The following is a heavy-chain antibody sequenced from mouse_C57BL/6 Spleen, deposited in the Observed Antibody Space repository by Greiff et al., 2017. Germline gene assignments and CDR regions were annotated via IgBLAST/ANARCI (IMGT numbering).Heavy chain of an antibody. J-gene: IGHJ2*01. D-gene: IGHD2-4*01. Sequence: EVQLQQPGPELVKPGASVKISCKASGYSFTGYYMNWVKQSPEKSLEWIGEINPSTGGTTYNEKFKAKATLTVDKSSSTAYMQLTSLTSEYSAVYYCARYGDYDGVFDYWGQGTTLTVSS. V-gene: IGHV1-42*01. CDR3: ARYGDYDGVFDY. CDR2: INPSTGGT. CDR1: GYSFTGYY.